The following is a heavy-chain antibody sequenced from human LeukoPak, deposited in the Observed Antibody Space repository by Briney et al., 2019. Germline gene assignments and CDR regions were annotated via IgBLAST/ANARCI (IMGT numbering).Heavy chain of an antibody. J-gene: IGHJ4*02. CDR2: INHDATEK. CDR3: AKDDSYYDFWSGYSSNFDY. Sequence: GGSLRLSCVASGVSFDSYWMNWVRQAPGRGLEWVANINHDATEKYYVDSVKGRFTISRDNSKNTLYLQMNSLRAEDTAVYYCAKDDSYYDFWSGYSSNFDYWGQGTLVTVSS. CDR1: GVSFDSYW. D-gene: IGHD3-3*01. V-gene: IGHV3-7*03.